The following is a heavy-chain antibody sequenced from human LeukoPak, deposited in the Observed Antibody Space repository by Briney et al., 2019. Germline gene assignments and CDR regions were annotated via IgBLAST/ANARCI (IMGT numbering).Heavy chain of an antibody. D-gene: IGHD1-1*01. CDR2: ISAYNGNT. V-gene: IGHV1-18*01. Sequence: ASVKVSCKASGYTFTRYDINWVRQAPGQGLEWMGWISAYNGNTNYAQKLQGRVTMTTDTSTSTAYMELRSLRSDDTAVYYCAAGTDNWFDPWGQGTLVTVSS. J-gene: IGHJ5*02. CDR1: GYTFTRYD. CDR3: AAGTDNWFDP.